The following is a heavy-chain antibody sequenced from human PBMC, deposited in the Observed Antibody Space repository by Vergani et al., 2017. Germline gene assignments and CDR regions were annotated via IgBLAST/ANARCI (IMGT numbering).Heavy chain of an antibody. V-gene: IGHV3-30*02. CDR2: IQFDGSNQ. Sequence: QVQLVESGGGVVQRGGSLRLSCATSGFTLSNYDMQWIRQGPGKGLEFVAFIQFDGSNQYYADSVKGRFTLSRDFSKNKLYLQMNRLRTDDTATYYCAKHFRGWGIDYGGQGTQVIVSS. D-gene: IGHD3-16*01. CDR3: AKHFRGWGIDY. CDR1: GFTLSNYD. J-gene: IGHJ4*02.